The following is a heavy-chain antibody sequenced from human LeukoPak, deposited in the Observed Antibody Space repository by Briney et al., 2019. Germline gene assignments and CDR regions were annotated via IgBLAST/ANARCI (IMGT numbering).Heavy chain of an antibody. Sequence: SETLSLTCTVSGGSISSYYWSWIRQPAGKGLEWIGRIQISGSTNYNPSLKSRVTISVDTSKNQFSLKLSSVTAADTAVYYCARHLCSGGSCYSNWFDPWGQGTLVTVSS. D-gene: IGHD2-15*01. V-gene: IGHV4-4*07. J-gene: IGHJ5*02. CDR3: ARHLCSGGSCYSNWFDP. CDR1: GGSISSYY. CDR2: IQISGST.